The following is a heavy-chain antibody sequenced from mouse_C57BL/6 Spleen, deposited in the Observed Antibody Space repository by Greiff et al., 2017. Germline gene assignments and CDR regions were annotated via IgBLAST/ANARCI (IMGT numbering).Heavy chain of an antibody. CDR2: IRNKANGYTI. CDR3: ARYEGNDWYIDV. CDR1: GLTFTDYY. J-gene: IGHJ1*03. Sequence: EVHPVESGGGLVQPGGSLSLSCPASGLTFTDYYMSWVRQPPGKAPEWLGFIRNKANGYTIEYSASVKGRFTISRDNSQSILYLQMKALGGEDSATYDCARYEGNDWYIDVWGTGTTVTVSS. V-gene: IGHV7-3*01. D-gene: IGHD2-1*01.